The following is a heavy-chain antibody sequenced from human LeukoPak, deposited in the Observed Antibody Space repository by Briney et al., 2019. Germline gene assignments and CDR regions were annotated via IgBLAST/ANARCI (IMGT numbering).Heavy chain of an antibody. V-gene: IGHV4-4*09. J-gene: IGHJ6*03. CDR3: ARSLRYFDPYYMDV. D-gene: IGHD3-9*01. CDR2: IYTSGST. Sequence: PSETLSPTCTVSGGSISSYYWSWIRQPPGKGLEWIGYIYTSGSTNYNPSLKSRVTISVDTSKNQFSLKLSSVTAADTAVYYCARSLRYFDPYYMDVWGKGTTVTVSS. CDR1: GGSISSYY.